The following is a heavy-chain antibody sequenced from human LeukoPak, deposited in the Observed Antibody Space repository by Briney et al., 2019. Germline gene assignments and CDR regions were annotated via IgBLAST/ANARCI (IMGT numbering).Heavy chain of an antibody. J-gene: IGHJ6*02. CDR1: GGSVSSGSYY. D-gene: IGHD3-3*01. V-gene: IGHV4-61*01. CDR3: ARERNEYYDFWSGYYGTPGDYYYGMDV. Sequence: SETLSLTCTVSGGSVSSGSYYWSWIRRPPGKGLEWIGYIYYSGSTNYNPSLKSRVTISVDTSKNQFSLKLSSVTAADTAVYYCARERNEYYDFWSGYYGTPGDYYYGMDVWGQGTTVTVSS. CDR2: IYYSGST.